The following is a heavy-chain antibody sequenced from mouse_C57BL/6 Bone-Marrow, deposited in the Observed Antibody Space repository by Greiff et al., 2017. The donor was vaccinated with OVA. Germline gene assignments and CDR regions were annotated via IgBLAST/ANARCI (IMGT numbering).Heavy chain of an antibody. V-gene: IGHV1-55*01. D-gene: IGHD1-1*01. CDR3: SRRRHDSSWYFDV. J-gene: IGHJ1*03. CDR1: GYTFTSYW. Sequence: VQLQQPGAELVKPGASVKMSCKASGYTFTSYWITWVKQRPGQGLEWIGDIYPGSGSTNYNEKFKSKATLTVDTSSSTAYMQLSSLTSEDSAVYYCSRRRHDSSWYFDVWGTGTTVTVSS. CDR2: IYPGSGST.